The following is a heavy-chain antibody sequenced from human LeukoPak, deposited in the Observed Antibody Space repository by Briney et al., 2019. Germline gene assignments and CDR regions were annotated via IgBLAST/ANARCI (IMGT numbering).Heavy chain of an antibody. CDR2: IPNDGTKA. Sequence: GGSLRLSCAASGFSFSSYAMHWVRQAPGKGLEWVAAIPNDGTKAYYADSVKGRFTISRDNSKNTLYLQMNSLRAEDTAVYYCANERGYNFGYSFDYWGQGTLVTVSS. J-gene: IGHJ4*02. V-gene: IGHV3-30-3*02. D-gene: IGHD5-18*01. CDR3: ANERGYNFGYSFDY. CDR1: GFSFSSYA.